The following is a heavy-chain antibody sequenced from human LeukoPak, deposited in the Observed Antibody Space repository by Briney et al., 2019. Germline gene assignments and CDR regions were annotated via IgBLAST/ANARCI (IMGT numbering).Heavy chain of an antibody. Sequence: ASVKVSCKASGYIFTSYAMNWVRQAPGQGLEWMGWINTNTGNPTYAQGFTGRFVFSLDTSVSTAYLQISSLKAEDTAVYYCARGGYSGYDFVPVGYWGQGTLVTVSS. CDR2: INTNTGNP. CDR1: GYIFTSYA. V-gene: IGHV7-4-1*02. D-gene: IGHD5-12*01. J-gene: IGHJ4*02. CDR3: ARGGYSGYDFVPVGY.